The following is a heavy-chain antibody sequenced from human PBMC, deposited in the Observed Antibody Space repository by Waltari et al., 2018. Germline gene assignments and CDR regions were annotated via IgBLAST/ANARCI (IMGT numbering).Heavy chain of an antibody. V-gene: IGHV4-38-2*01. J-gene: IGHJ5*02. CDR2: IYHSGST. CDR3: ARHGSSSSWFDP. D-gene: IGHD6-13*01. CDR1: GYSISSGYY. Sequence: QVQLQESGPGLVKPSETLSLTCAVSGYSISSGYYWGWIRQPPGKGLEWIGSIYHSGSTYYNPSLKSRVNISVDTSKNQFSLKLSSVTAADTAVYYCARHGSSSSWFDPWGQGTLVTVSS.